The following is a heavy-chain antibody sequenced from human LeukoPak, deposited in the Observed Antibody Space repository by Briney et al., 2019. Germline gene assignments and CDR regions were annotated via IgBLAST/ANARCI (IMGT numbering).Heavy chain of an antibody. V-gene: IGHV3-23*01. CDR3: AKGRDAYNYWYFDL. J-gene: IGHJ2*01. CDR1: GFTFSTYG. Sequence: GGSLRLSCAASGFTFSTYGMSWVRQAPGSGLEWVSAISASGGSTYNVDSVKGRFTISRDNSKNTLYLEMNSLRAEDTAVYYCAKGRDAYNYWYFDLWGRGTLVTVSS. CDR2: ISASGGST. D-gene: IGHD5-24*01.